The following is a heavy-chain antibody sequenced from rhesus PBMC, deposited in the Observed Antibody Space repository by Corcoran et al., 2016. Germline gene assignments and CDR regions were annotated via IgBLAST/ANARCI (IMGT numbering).Heavy chain of an antibody. V-gene: IGHV4-80*01. CDR3: TSPIRYRFDV. Sequence: QVQLQESGPGLLKPSETLSLTCAVSGVSFRSYWWNWIRQSPGKGLEWIGEINGYTGSTNYNPSLQGRVTISMDVATSQFSLRLTSVTAADTAVYYCTSPIRYRFDVWGPGVLVSVSS. CDR2: INGYTGST. J-gene: IGHJ5-1*01. CDR1: GVSFRSYW. D-gene: IGHD4-29*01.